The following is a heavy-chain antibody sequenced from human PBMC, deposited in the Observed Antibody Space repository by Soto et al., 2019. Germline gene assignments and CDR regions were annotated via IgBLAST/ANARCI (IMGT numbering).Heavy chain of an antibody. D-gene: IGHD5-12*01. CDR1: GGSISSSSYY. V-gene: IGHV4-39*01. J-gene: IGHJ4*02. CDR3: ARYRDGYNLGPFDN. Sequence: SSETLSLTCTVSGGSISSSSYYWGWIRQPPGKGLEWIGSIYYSGSTYYNPSLKSRVTISVDTSKNQFSLKLSSVAAADTAVYYCARYRDGYNLGPFDNWGQGTLVTVSS. CDR2: IYYSGST.